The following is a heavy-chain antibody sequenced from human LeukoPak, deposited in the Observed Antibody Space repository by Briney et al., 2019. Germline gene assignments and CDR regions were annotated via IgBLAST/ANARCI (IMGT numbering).Heavy chain of an antibody. Sequence: GGSLRLSCAASGFTFSSYGMHWVRQAPGKGLEWVAVIWYDGSNKYYADSVKGRFTISRDNSKNTLYLQMNSLRAEDTAVYYCARDPSSRSGSEEHFDYWGQGTLVTVSS. CDR2: IWYDGSNK. CDR3: ARDPSSRSGSEEHFDY. J-gene: IGHJ4*02. V-gene: IGHV3-33*01. CDR1: GFTFSSYG. D-gene: IGHD3-10*01.